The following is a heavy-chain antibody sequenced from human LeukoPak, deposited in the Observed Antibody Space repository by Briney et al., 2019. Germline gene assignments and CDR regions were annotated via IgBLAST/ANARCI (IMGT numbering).Heavy chain of an antibody. CDR1: GFTFSSYG. J-gene: IGHJ5*02. CDR3: ARAKPGGNWFDP. Sequence: GGSLRLSCAASGFTFSSYGMQWVRQAPGKGLEWVAVISYDGSNTYYADSVKGRFTISRDNANNTLYLQMNSLRAEDTALYYCARAKPGGNWFDPWGQGTLVTVSS. V-gene: IGHV3-30*03. CDR2: ISYDGSNT. D-gene: IGHD3-16*01.